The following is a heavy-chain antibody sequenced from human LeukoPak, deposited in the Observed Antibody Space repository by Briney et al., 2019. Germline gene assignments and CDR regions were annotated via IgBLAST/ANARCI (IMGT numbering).Heavy chain of an antibody. CDR1: GGSISSYY. CDR3: VKEELLYFGASKIRGFDS. CDR2: IYYSGST. J-gene: IGHJ4*02. Sequence: SETLSLTCTVSGGSISSYYWSWIRQPPGKGLEWIGYIYYSGSTYYNPSLKSRVTMSLDTSKNQFSLKLTSVSAADTAVYYCVKEELLYFGASKIRGFDSWGQGALVTVFS. V-gene: IGHV4-59*12. D-gene: IGHD3-10*01.